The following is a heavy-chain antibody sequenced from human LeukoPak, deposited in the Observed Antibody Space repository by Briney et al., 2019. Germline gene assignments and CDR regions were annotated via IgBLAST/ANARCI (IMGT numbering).Heavy chain of an antibody. CDR2: IHTNGDI. CDR1: GGSVSSFH. J-gene: IGHJ4*02. CDR3: ARSRPASGSIDY. Sequence: SETLSLTCTVSGGSVSSFHWYWIRQPAGKGLQWIGRIHTNGDIKYNPSLKSRVSVSVDRSKNQFSLRLYSVTAADTAVYYCARSRPASGSIDYWGQGTLLTVSS. V-gene: IGHV4-4*07. D-gene: IGHD1-1*01.